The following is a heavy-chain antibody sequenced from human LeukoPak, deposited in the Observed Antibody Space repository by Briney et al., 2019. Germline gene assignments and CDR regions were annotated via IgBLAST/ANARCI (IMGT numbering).Heavy chain of an antibody. J-gene: IGHJ4*02. CDR1: GYTFNAYY. D-gene: IGHD2-15*01. CDR2: INPNSGGT. Sequence: GASVTVSCTASGYTFNAYYMHRVRQAPGQGLEWMGWINPNSGGTNYAQKFQGRVTMTRDTSISTAYMELSRLRSDDTAVYYCAKDIVLDYWGQGTLVTVSS. CDR3: AKDIVLDY. V-gene: IGHV1-2*02.